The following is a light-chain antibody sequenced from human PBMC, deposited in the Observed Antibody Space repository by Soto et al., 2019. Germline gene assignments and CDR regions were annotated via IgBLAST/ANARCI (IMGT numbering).Light chain of an antibody. CDR1: QGVGSH. J-gene: IGKJ4*01. CDR3: PQNYMSPLT. Sequence: DIQMTQSPSSVSALIGDRVTITCRASQGVGSHVNWYQQKPGKAHHLLIHGASNLQSRVPSTFSGSGSGTDFTLTISSLQPEDFATYYCPQNYMSPLTFGVGTKVDIK. CDR2: GAS. V-gene: IGKV1-39*01.